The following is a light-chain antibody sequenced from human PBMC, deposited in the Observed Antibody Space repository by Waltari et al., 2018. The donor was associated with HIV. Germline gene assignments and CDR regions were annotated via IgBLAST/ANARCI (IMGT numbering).Light chain of an antibody. CDR1: QSINSY. CDR2: AAS. CDR3: QQSHSTPWT. V-gene: IGKV1-39*01. Sequence: DIQMTQSPSSLSASVGDRVTITCRASQSINSYLNWYQQKPGKAPNLLIFAASSLQSGVPSRFSGSGSGTDFTLTISSLQPDDSATYYCQQSHSTPWTFGQGTKVEIK. J-gene: IGKJ1*01.